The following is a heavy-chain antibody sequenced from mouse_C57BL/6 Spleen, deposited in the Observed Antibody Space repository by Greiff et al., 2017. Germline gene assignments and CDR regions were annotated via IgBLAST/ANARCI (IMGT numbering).Heavy chain of an antibody. D-gene: IGHD1-1*01. CDR3: ARVGSSYAMDY. CDR1: GYSITSGYY. V-gene: IGHV3-6*01. Sequence: EVKLQESGPGLVKPSQSLSLTCSVTGYSITSGYYWNWIRQFPGNKLEWMGYISYDGSNNYNPSLKNRISITRDTSKNQFFLKLNSVTTEDTATYYCARVGSSYAMDYWGQGTSVTVSS. J-gene: IGHJ4*01. CDR2: ISYDGSN.